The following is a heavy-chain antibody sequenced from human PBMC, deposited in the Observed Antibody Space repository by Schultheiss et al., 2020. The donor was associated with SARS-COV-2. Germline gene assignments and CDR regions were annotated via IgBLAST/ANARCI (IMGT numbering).Heavy chain of an antibody. CDR2: IYYSGST. J-gene: IGHJ5*02. CDR3: ARGVSGSYYVTWFDP. CDR1: GGSISSGDYY. Sequence: SETLSLTCTVSGGSISSGDYYWSWIRQPPGKGLEWIGYIYYSGSTYYNPSLKSRVTISVDTSKNQFSLKLSSVTAADTAVYYCARGVSGSYYVTWFDPWGQGTLVTVSS. D-gene: IGHD1-26*01. V-gene: IGHV4-30-4*01.